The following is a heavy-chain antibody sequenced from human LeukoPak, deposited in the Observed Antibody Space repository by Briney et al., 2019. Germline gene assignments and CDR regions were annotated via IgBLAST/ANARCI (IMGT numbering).Heavy chain of an antibody. CDR2: IKQDGSEK. J-gene: IGHJ6*02. CDR1: GFTFSSYA. D-gene: IGHD6-19*01. CDR3: ARVRRGSSGWYRYGMDV. Sequence: GGSLRLSCAASGFTFSSYAMSWVRQAPGKGLEWVANIKQDGSEKYYVDSVKGRFTISRDNAKNSLYLQMNSLRAEDTAVYYCARVRRGSSGWYRYGMDVWGQGTTVTVSS. V-gene: IGHV3-7*01.